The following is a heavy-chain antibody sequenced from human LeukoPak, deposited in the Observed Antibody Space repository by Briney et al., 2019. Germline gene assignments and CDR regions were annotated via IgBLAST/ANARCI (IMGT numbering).Heavy chain of an antibody. CDR1: GFTFSSYW. Sequence: GGSLRLSCAASGFTFSSYWMSWVRQAPGKGLEWVANIKQDGSEKYYVDSVKGRFTISRDNAKNSLYLQMNSLRAEDTAVYYCAREYCSSTSCYNNRAEYFQHWGQGTLVTVSS. J-gene: IGHJ1*01. CDR3: AREYCSSTSCYNNRAEYFQH. CDR2: IKQDGSEK. V-gene: IGHV3-7*01. D-gene: IGHD2-2*02.